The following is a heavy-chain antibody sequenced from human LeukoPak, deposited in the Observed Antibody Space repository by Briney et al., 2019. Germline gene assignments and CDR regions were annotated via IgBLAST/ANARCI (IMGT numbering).Heavy chain of an antibody. V-gene: IGHV4-31*03. Sequence: SQTLSLTCTVSGGSISSGGYYWSWIRQHPGKGLEWIGYIYYSGSTYYNPSLKSRVTISVDTSKNQFSLKLSSVTAADTAVYYCARHRPTTVVTPHWGQGTLVTVSS. D-gene: IGHD4-23*01. CDR1: GGSISSGGYY. CDR2: IYYSGST. CDR3: ARHRPTTVVTPH. J-gene: IGHJ4*02.